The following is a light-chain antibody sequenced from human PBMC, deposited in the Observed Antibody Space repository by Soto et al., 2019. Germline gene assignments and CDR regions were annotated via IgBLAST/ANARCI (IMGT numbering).Light chain of an antibody. CDR1: QSVSSN. CDR3: QQYHNSPLT. J-gene: IGKJ1*01. CDR2: GAS. Sequence: EIGMTQSPATLSVSPGERATLSCRASQSVSSNLAWYQQKPGQAPRVLIYGASSRTTGIPDGFSGSGSGTDFTLTISRLEPEDFAVYYCQQYHNSPLTFGQGTKVDNK. V-gene: IGKV3-20*01.